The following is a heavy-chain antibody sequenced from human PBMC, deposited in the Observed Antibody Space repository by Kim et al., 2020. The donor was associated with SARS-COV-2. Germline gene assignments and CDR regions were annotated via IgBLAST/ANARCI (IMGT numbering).Heavy chain of an antibody. Sequence: SVKGRFTISRDNAKNSLYLQMNSLRAEDTALYYCAKASPDETTTVTIFDYWGQGTLVTVSS. D-gene: IGHD4-17*01. CDR3: AKASPDETTTVTIFDY. J-gene: IGHJ4*02. V-gene: IGHV3-9*01.